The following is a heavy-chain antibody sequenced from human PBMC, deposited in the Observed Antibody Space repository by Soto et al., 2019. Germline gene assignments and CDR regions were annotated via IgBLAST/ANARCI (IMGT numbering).Heavy chain of an antibody. J-gene: IGHJ6*02. CDR2: IIPIFGTA. V-gene: IGHV1-69*13. Sequence: SVKVSCKASGGTFSSYAISWVRQAPGQGLEWMGGIIPIFGTANYAQKFQGRVTITADESTSTAYMELSSLRSEDTAVYYCARSPWELQAGMDVWGQGTTVTVSS. CDR3: ARSPWELQAGMDV. D-gene: IGHD1-26*01. CDR1: GGTFSSYA.